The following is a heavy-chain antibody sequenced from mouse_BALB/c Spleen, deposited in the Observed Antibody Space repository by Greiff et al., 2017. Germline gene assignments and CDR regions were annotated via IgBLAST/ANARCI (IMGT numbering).Heavy chain of an antibody. D-gene: IGHD1-1*01. CDR2: ILPGSGST. V-gene: IGHV1-9*01. Sequence: VQLQQSGAELMKPGASVKISCKATGYTFSSYWIEWVKQRPGHGLEWIGEILPGSGSTNYNEKFKGKATFTADTSSNTAYMQLSSLTSEDSAVYYCARYGNLYYAMDYWGQGTAVTVSS. CDR3: ARYGNLYYAMDY. CDR1: GYTFSSYW. J-gene: IGHJ4*01.